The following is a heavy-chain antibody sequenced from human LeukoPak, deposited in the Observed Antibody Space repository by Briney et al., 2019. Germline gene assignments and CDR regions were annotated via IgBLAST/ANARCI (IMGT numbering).Heavy chain of an antibody. CDR2: INPNSGGT. V-gene: IGHV1-2*06. J-gene: IGHJ4*02. D-gene: IGHD1-14*01. CDR3: TRGDRNEKFDY. CDR1: GYTFTSYY. Sequence: GASVKVSCKASGYTFTSYYMHWVRQAPGQGLEWMGRINPNSGGTNFAQKFQGRVTMTGDTSISTAYMELSRLKSDDTAVYYCTRGDRNEKFDYWGQGTLVTVSS.